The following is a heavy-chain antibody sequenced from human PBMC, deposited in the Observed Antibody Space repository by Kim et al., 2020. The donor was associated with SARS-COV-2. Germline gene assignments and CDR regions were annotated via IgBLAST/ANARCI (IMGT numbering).Heavy chain of an antibody. J-gene: IGHJ4*02. CDR3: ARQIRGVIPTYFDY. V-gene: IGHV1-3*01. D-gene: IGHD3-10*01. Sequence: KCQGRVAFTRETSATTAYMELSSLTSEDTAVYYCARQIRGVIPTYFDYWGQGTLVTVSS.